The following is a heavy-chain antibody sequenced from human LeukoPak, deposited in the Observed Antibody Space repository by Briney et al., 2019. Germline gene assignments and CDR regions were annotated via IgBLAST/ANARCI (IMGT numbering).Heavy chain of an antibody. CDR2: INPIGAST. CDR3: VVGGLQSVEPKRGSPNRNYYYYYDGMDL. V-gene: IGHV1-46*01. Sequence: ASVKVSCKASGYTFTSYYMHWVRQAPGQGVEWMGIINPIGASTSNAQKFQGRVNMNRHTSPSTVEMELSSTRSEDSAVYYSVVGGLQSVEPKRGSPNRNYYYYYDGMDLWGQGTTVTVSS. D-gene: IGHD4-11*01. J-gene: IGHJ6*02. CDR1: GYTFTSYY.